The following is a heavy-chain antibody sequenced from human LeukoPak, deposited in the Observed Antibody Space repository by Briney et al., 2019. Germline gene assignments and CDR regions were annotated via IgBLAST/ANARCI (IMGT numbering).Heavy chain of an antibody. CDR3: ARGLPRYYYGSGTYCYGMDV. CDR2: INHSGST. CDR1: GGSFSGYY. V-gene: IGHV4-34*01. J-gene: IGHJ6*02. D-gene: IGHD3-10*01. Sequence: SETLSLTCAVYGGSFSGYYWSWIRQPPGKGLEWIGEINHSGSTNYNPSLKSRVTISVETTTNQSSLKLSSVTPAYTAADYCARGLPRYYYGSGTYCYGMDVWGQGTTVTVSS.